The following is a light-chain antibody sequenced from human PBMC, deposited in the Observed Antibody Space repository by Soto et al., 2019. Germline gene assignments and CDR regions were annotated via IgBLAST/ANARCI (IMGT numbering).Light chain of an antibody. V-gene: IGLV2-14*01. CDR2: DVT. CDR1: SSDVGGYKY. CDR3: SSYTSFKTLV. Sequence: QSALTQPASVSESPGQSITISCTGSSSDVGGYKYVSWYQQHPGKAPKLLIYDVTNRPSGVSNRFSGSKSGYTASLTISGLQSEDEADSYCSSYTSFKTLVFGTGTKLTVL. J-gene: IGLJ1*01.